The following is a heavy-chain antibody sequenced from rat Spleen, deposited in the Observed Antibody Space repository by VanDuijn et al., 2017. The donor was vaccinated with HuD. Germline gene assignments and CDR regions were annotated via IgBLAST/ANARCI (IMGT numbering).Heavy chain of an antibody. J-gene: IGHJ2*01. CDR3: ARLTIGS. Sequence: QVQLKESGPGLVQPSQTLSLTCTVSGLSLTSNSVSWIRQPPGKGLEWMGVIWDNGGTDYASSLKSRLSISRDTSRDQVFLKMNSLQTEDTAMYFCARLTIGSWGQGVMVTVSS. D-gene: IGHD1-3*01. CDR2: IWDNGGT. V-gene: IGHV2-47*01. CDR1: GLSLTSNS.